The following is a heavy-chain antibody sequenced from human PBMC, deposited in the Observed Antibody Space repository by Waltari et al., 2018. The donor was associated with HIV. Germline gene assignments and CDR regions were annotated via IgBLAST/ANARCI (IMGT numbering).Heavy chain of an antibody. CDR2: ISGSGGST. V-gene: IGHV3-23*04. D-gene: IGHD2-15*01. CDR3: AKDLYCSGGNCYSRVLDS. CDR1: GFPFSKYA. J-gene: IGHJ4*02. Sequence: EVQVVESGGGLVQPGGSLRLSCAASGFPFSKYARSWVGQAPGKGLEWVAAISGSGGSTHYADSVKGRFTISRDSSKNTLDLQMNSLRAEDTAVYFCAKDLYCSGGNCYSRVLDSWGQGTLVTVSS.